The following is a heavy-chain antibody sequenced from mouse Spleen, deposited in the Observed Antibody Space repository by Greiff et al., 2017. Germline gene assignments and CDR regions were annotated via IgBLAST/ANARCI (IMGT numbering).Heavy chain of an antibody. D-gene: IGHD2-10*02. Sequence: EVQLVESGGGLVKPGGSLKLSCAASGFTFSSYTMSWVRQTPAKRLEWVATISSGGGNTYYPDSVKGRFTISRDNARNTLYLQMSSLRSEDTAMYYCADRYGNYDWFAYWGQGTLVTVSA. CDR1: GFTFSSYT. CDR3: ADRYGNYDWFAY. J-gene: IGHJ3*01. V-gene: IGHV5-9*04. CDR2: ISSGGGNT.